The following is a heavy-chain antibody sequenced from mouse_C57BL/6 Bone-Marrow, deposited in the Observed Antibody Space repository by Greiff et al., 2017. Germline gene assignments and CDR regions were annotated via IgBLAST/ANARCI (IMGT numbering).Heavy chain of an antibody. CDR3: WRELYGYYLFAY. J-gene: IGHJ3*01. Sequence: QVTPKESGPGILQPSQTLSLACTFSGISLSTSGMGLSWLRKPPGKALEWLASTWNNDNYSNQSLKSRPTISKDPSNAQVFLKLTSVDTADSATYYGAWRELYGYYLFAYWGQGTLVTVSA. CDR2: WNNDNY. D-gene: IGHD2-3*01. V-gene: IGHV8-2*01. CDR1: ISLSTSGMGL.